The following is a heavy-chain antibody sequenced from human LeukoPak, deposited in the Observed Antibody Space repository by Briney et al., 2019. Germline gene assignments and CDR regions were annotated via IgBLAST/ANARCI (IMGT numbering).Heavy chain of an antibody. CDR3: ARGNPTVVY. CDR1: GFSFSTYA. J-gene: IGHJ4*02. V-gene: IGHV3-23*01. CDR2: ISGSGGST. Sequence: GGALRLSCAASGFSFSTYAIRWVRQAPGEGVEWVSAISGSGGSTYYADSVNGRFTIYRENSKNTLYLQMDSPRVDDTAVYYCARGNPTVVYWGQGPLVTVSS.